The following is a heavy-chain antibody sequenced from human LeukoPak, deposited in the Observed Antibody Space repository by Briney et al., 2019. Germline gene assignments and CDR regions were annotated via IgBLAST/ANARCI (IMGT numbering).Heavy chain of an antibody. CDR1: GGTFSSYA. CDR2: IIPIFGTA. Sequence: ASVKVSCKASGGTFSSYAISWVRQAPGQGLEWMGGIIPIFGTANYAQKFQGRVTITADESTSTAYMELSSLRSEDTAVYYCARGVESADTAMVFWPLNAFDIWGQGTMVTVSS. D-gene: IGHD5-18*01. V-gene: IGHV1-69*13. J-gene: IGHJ3*02. CDR3: ARGVESADTAMVFWPLNAFDI.